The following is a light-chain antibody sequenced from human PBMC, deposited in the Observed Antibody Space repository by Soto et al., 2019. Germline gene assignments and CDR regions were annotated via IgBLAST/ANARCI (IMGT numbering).Light chain of an antibody. CDR2: QDS. V-gene: IGLV3-1*01. CDR3: QAWDSSPYDV. CDR1: KLGDKY. J-gene: IGLJ1*01. Sequence: SYELTQPPSVSVSPGQTASITCSGAKLGDKYACWYQQKPGQSPVLVIYQDSKRPSGIPERFSGSNSGNTATLTISGTQAMDEADYYCQAWDSSPYDVFGTGTKVTVL.